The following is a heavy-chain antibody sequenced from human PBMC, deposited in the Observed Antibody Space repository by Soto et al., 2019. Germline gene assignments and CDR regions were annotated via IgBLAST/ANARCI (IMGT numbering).Heavy chain of an antibody. J-gene: IGHJ5*02. Sequence: GGSLRLSCAASGFTFSSYSMNWVRQAPWKGLEWFSYISSSSSTIYYADSVKGRFTISRDNAKNSLYLQMNSLRAEDTAVYYCARDRNYYCSSTSCYALWFDPWGQGTLVTVSS. V-gene: IGHV3-48*01. CDR2: ISSSSSTI. D-gene: IGHD2-2*01. CDR3: ARDRNYYCSSTSCYALWFDP. CDR1: GFTFSSYS.